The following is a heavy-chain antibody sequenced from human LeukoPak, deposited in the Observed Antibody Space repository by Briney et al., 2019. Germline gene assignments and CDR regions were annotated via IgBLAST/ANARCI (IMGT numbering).Heavy chain of an antibody. CDR2: IIPILGIA. CDR1: GYTFTSYD. V-gene: IGHV1-69*04. Sequence: GASVKVSCKASGYTFTSYDINWVRQAPGQGLEWMGRIIPILGIANYAQKFQGRVTITADKSTSTAYMELSSLRSEDTAVYYCARDIRNPYCGGDCYSIGYWGQGTLVTVSS. D-gene: IGHD2-21*02. CDR3: ARDIRNPYCGGDCYSIGY. J-gene: IGHJ4*02.